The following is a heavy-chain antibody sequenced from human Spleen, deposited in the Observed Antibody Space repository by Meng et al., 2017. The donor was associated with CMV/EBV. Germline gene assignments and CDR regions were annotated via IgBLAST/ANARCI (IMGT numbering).Heavy chain of an antibody. J-gene: IGHJ6*02. CDR3: ARGRFLEWLSRTNYYGMDV. D-gene: IGHD3-3*01. Sequence: SLKISCAASGFTFSSYEMNWVRQAPGKGLEWVSYISSSGSTIYYADSVKGRFTISRDSAKNSLYLQMNSLRAEDTAVYYCARGRFLEWLSRTNYYGMDVWGQGTTVTVSS. CDR2: ISSSGSTI. V-gene: IGHV3-48*03. CDR1: GFTFSSYE.